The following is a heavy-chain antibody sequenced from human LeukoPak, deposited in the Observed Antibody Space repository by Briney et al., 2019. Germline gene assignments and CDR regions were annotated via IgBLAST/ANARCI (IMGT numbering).Heavy chain of an antibody. CDR2: INPSGGST. D-gene: IGHD2-15*01. J-gene: IGHJ4*02. CDR1: GYTFTSYY. Sequence: ASVKVSCKASGYTFTSYYMHWVRQAPGQGLEWMGIINPSGGSTSYAQKFQGRVTVTRDTSTSTVYMDLSSLRSEDTAVYYCVREYHGGSFDYWGQGTLVTVSS. V-gene: IGHV1-46*01. CDR3: VREYHGGSFDY.